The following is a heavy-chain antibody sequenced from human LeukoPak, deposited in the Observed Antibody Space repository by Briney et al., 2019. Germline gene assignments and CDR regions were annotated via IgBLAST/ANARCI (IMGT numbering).Heavy chain of an antibody. V-gene: IGHV4-59*01. Sequence: SETLSLTCNVSGGSIRGYYWSWIRQSPEKGLEWIGYIYSSGSTNYNPSLKSRVTMSVDTSKNQLSLKVSSVTAADTAVYYCARYGSGSSTWFDPWGQGTPVTVSS. CDR3: ARYGSGSSTWFDP. J-gene: IGHJ5*02. CDR1: GGSIRGYY. CDR2: IYSSGST. D-gene: IGHD3-10*01.